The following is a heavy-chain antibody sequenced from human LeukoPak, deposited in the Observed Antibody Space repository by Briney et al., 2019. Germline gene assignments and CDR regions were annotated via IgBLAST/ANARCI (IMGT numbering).Heavy chain of an antibody. D-gene: IGHD1-26*01. J-gene: IGHJ6*03. V-gene: IGHV3-30*02. Sequence: GGSLRLSCAASGFTFSSYGMHWVRQAPGKGLEWVAFIRYDGSNKYYADSVKGRFTISRDKSKNTLYLQMNSLRAEDTAVYYCAKDAGGSLYYYYMDVWGKGTTVTISS. CDR3: AKDAGGSLYYYYMDV. CDR2: IRYDGSNK. CDR1: GFTFSSYG.